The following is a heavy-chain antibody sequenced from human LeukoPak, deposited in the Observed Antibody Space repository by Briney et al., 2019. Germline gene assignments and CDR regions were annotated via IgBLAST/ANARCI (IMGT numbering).Heavy chain of an antibody. V-gene: IGHV4-30-2*01. J-gene: IGHJ5*02. CDR2: IYHRGST. CDR1: GGSISSGGYY. CDR3: AREAPYSNYGWFDP. Sequence: PSQTLSLTCTVSGGSISSGGYYWSWIRQPPGKGLEWIGYIYHRGSTYYNPSLKSRVTISVDRSKNQFSLKLSSVTAADTAVYYCAREAPYSNYGWFDPWGQGTLVTVSS. D-gene: IGHD4-11*01.